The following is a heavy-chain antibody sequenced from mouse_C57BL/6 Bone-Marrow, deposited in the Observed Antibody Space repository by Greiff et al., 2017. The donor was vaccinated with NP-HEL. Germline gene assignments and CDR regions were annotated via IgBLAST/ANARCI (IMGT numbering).Heavy chain of an antibody. CDR3: ARPYYDGSSVYAMDY. D-gene: IGHD1-1*01. CDR2: IDPANGNT. CDR1: GFNIKNTY. J-gene: IGHJ4*01. V-gene: IGHV14-3*01. Sequence: EVQLQQSVAELVRPGASVKLSCTASGFNIKNTYMHWVKQRPEQGLEWIGRIDPANGNTKYAPKFQGKATITADTSSNTAYLQLSSLTAEDTDIYYCARPYYDGSSVYAMDYWGQGTSVTVSS.